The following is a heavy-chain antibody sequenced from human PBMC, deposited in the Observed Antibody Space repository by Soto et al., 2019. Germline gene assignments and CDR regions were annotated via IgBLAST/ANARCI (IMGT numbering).Heavy chain of an antibody. V-gene: IGHV3-48*01. CDR3: ARDYSSYGPFDY. CDR1: GFHFRSYS. D-gene: IGHD5-18*01. CDR2: ISSSSSTI. Sequence: GGSLSLSCTASGFHFRSYSMNWVRQAPGKGLEWVSYISSSSSTIYYADSVKGRFTISRDNAKNSLYLQMNSLRAEDTAVYYCARDYSSYGPFDYWGQGTLVTVSS. J-gene: IGHJ4*02.